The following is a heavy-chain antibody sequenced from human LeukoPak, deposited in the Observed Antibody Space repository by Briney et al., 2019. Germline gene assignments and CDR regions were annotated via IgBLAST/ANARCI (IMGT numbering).Heavy chain of an antibody. CDR2: IYYSGST. CDR3: AREDPRQQLILDY. D-gene: IGHD6-13*01. J-gene: IGHJ4*02. CDR1: GGSISSGGYY. V-gene: IGHV4-31*03. Sequence: PSETLSLTCTVSGGSISSGGYYWSWIRQHPGKGLEWIGYIYYSGSTYYNPSLKSRVTISVDTSKNQFSLKLSSVTAADTAVYYCAREDPRQQLILDYWGQGTLVTVSS.